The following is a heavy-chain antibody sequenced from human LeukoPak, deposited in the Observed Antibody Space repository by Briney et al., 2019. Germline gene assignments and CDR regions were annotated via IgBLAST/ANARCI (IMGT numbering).Heavy chain of an antibody. CDR1: GFTFSNYD. CDR3: AKDTSVDYYDSRGYYYYYYGLDV. J-gene: IGHJ6*02. CDR2: ISGSGDNT. V-gene: IGHV3-23*01. D-gene: IGHD3-22*01. Sequence: GGSLRLSCAASGFTFSNYDMHWVRRAPGKGLEWVSSISGSGDNTYYADSVKGRFTVSRDNSKNTLYLQMNSLRAEDTALYFCAKDTSVDYYDSRGYYYYYYGLDVWGQGTTVTVSS.